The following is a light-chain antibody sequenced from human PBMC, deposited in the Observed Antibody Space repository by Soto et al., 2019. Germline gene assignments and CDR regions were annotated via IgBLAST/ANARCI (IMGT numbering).Light chain of an antibody. CDR2: EVR. J-gene: IGLJ1*01. CDR3: SSYTTSSTRV. CDR1: SSDVGAYDF. V-gene: IGLV2-14*03. Sequence: QSVLTPPASVSRSPGQSIHISYTGTSSDVGAYDFVSWYQQHPDKAPKLMIYEVRNRPSGVSNRFSGSKSVNTATLTISGLQAEDEADYYCSSYTTSSTRVFGTGTKVTVL.